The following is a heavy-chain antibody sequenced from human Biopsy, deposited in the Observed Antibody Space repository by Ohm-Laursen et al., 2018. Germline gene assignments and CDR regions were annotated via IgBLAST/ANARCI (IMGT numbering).Heavy chain of an antibody. D-gene: IGHD3-10*01. Sequence: GSSVKVSCNVSGYTLTDLSMHWVRQAPGQGLEWMGWVNPNSGATNYAQKFQGRVTMTSDTSISTAYIELRRLISDDTAVYFCARDRMVTIITLVRADTFDIWGQGTLVSVSS. CDR2: VNPNSGAT. CDR3: ARDRMVTIITLVRADTFDI. CDR1: GYTLTDLS. J-gene: IGHJ3*02. V-gene: IGHV1-2*02.